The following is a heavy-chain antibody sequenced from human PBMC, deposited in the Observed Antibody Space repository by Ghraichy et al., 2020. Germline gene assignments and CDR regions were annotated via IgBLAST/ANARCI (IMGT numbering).Heavy chain of an antibody. Sequence: SETLSLTCTVSGVSIGNNYWSWIRQPPGRGLDWIGSVYYNGDSTYSPSLKGRLTMSLDTSKNQLFLKLTSVTAADTAVYFCARNRPDDGFDVWGQGTLVTVSS. CDR1: GVSIGNNY. CDR2: VYYNGDS. V-gene: IGHV4-59*01. CDR3: ARNRPDDGFDV. J-gene: IGHJ3*01. D-gene: IGHD1-14*01.